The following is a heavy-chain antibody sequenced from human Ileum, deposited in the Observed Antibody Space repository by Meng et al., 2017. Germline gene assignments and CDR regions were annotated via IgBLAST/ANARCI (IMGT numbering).Heavy chain of an antibody. CDR1: GGSISTSDW. D-gene: IGHD1-26*01. CDR2: IHHSGST. J-gene: IGHJ4*02. V-gene: IGHV4-4*02. CDR3: AREWSGSYRHFDY. Sequence: QVQPQESGPGPLKPSGTLSLTCAVSGGSISTSDWWSWVRQPPGKGLEWIGEIHHSGSTNYNPSLKSRVTISVDKSKNQFSLKLNSVTAADTAVYYCAREWSGSYRHFDYWGQGTLVTVSS.